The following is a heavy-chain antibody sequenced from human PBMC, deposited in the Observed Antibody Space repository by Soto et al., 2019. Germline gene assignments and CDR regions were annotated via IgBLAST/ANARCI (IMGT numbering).Heavy chain of an antibody. CDR1: GGSFSGYY. J-gene: IGHJ1*01. V-gene: IGHV4-34*01. CDR2: INHSGST. Sequence: PSETLSLTCAVYGGSFSGYYWSWIRQPPGKGLEWIGEINHSGSTNYNPSLKSRVTISVDTSKNQFSLKLSSVTAADTAVYYCARGSGVFWSGYYTSRAQPRAEYFQHWGQGTLVTVSS. D-gene: IGHD3-3*01. CDR3: ARGSGVFWSGYYTSRAQPRAEYFQH.